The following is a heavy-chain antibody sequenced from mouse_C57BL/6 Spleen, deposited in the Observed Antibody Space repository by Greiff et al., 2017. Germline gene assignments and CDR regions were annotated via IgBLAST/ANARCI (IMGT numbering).Heavy chain of an antibody. Sequence: QVHVKQSGAELARPGASVKMSCKASGYTFTSYTMHWVKQRPGPGLEWIGYITPSSGYTKYNQKFKDKATLTADKSSSTAYLQLSSLTSEDSAIYYCARGYYFDYWGQGTTLTVSS. CDR1: GYTFTSYT. CDR2: ITPSSGYT. CDR3: ARGYYFDY. J-gene: IGHJ2*01. V-gene: IGHV1-4*01.